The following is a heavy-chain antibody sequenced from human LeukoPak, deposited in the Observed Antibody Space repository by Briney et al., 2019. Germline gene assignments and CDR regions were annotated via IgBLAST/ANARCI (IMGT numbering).Heavy chain of an antibody. CDR2: ISSSSSYI. V-gene: IGHV3-21*01. D-gene: IGHD1-26*01. Sequence: KSGGSLRLSCAASGLTFSSYSMNWVRQAPGKGLEWVSSISSSSSYIYYADSVKGRFTISRDNAKNSLYLQMNSLRAEDTAVYYCARLMAQGELAFDYWGQGTLVTVSS. CDR3: ARLMAQGELAFDY. J-gene: IGHJ4*02. CDR1: GLTFSSYS.